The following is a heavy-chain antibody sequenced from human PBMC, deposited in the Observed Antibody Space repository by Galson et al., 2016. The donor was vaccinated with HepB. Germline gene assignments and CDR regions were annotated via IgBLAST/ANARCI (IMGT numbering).Heavy chain of an antibody. CDR3: EHSLDYDILTGYYSLEFAFDI. CDR2: IYWDDDK. CDR1: GFSLSTSGVG. D-gene: IGHD3-9*01. Sequence: PALVKPTQTLTLTCTFSGFSLSTSGVGVGWIRQPPGKALEWLALIYWDDDKRYSPSLKSRLTITKDTSKNQVVLTMTNMDPVDTATYYCEHSLDYDILTGYYSLEFAFDIWGQGTMVTVSS. V-gene: IGHV2-5*02. J-gene: IGHJ3*02.